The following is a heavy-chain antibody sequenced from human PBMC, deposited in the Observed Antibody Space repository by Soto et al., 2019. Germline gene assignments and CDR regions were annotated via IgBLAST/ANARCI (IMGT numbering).Heavy chain of an antibody. CDR1: GYSFTSYW. V-gene: IGHV5-51*01. J-gene: IGHJ6*03. CDR3: ARSGGGLLWFGELSERKNYYYYNMDV. D-gene: IGHD3-10*01. Sequence: GESLKISCKGSGYSFTSYWIGWVRQMPGKGLEWMGIIYPGDSDTRYSPSFQGQVTISADKSISTAYLQWSSLKASDTAMYYCARSGGGLLWFGELSERKNYYYYNMDVWGKGTTVTVSS. CDR2: IYPGDSDT.